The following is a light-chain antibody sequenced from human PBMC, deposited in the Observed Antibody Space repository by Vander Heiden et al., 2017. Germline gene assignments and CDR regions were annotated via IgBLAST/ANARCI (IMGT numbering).Light chain of an antibody. CDR1: QSVSSN. J-gene: IGKJ4*02. CDR2: GAS. Sequence: EIVMTQSPATLSVSPGERATLSCRASQSVSSNLAWYQQKSGQAPRLLIYGASTRATGIPARFSGSGSGTECTLTISSLKSADFAVDYGQQDNNGPRTCGRGTRVE. V-gene: IGKV3-15*01. CDR3: QQDNNGPRT.